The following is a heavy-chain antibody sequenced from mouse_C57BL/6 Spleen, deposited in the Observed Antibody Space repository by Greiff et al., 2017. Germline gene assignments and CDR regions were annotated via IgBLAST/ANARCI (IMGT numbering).Heavy chain of an antibody. D-gene: IGHD2-5*01. CDR2: IDPSDSYT. Sequence: QVQLQQSGAELVRPGTSVKLSCKASGYTFTSYWMHWVKQRPGQGLEWIGVIDPSDSYTNYNQKFKGKATLTVDTSSSTAYMQLSSLTSEDSAVYYCAREGYSNYGENAMDYWGQGTSVTVSS. V-gene: IGHV1-59*01. J-gene: IGHJ4*01. CDR3: AREGYSNYGENAMDY. CDR1: GYTFTSYW.